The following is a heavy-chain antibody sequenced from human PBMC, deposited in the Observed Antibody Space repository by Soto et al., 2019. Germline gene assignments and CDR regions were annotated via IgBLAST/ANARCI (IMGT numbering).Heavy chain of an antibody. Sequence: QLQLQESGPGLVKPSETLSLTCTVSGGSISSSSYYWGWIRQPPGKGLEWIGSIYYSGSTYYNPSLKSRVPIPVDTSKNQFSLKLSSVTAADTAVYYCARRTSSGCFDYWGQGTLVTVSS. V-gene: IGHV4-39*01. CDR2: IYYSGST. CDR1: GGSISSSSYY. D-gene: IGHD6-19*01. CDR3: ARRTSSGCFDY. J-gene: IGHJ4*02.